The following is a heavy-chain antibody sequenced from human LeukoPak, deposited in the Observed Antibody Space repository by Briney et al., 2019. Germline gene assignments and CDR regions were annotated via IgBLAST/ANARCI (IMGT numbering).Heavy chain of an antibody. CDR3: ARDHVDTGMDY. V-gene: IGHV4-38-2*02. Sequence: PSETLSLTCTVSGYSISSGYYWGWIRQPPGKGLEWIGSIYHSGSTYYNPSLKSRVTISVDTSKNQFSLKLSSVTAADTAVYYCARDHVDTGMDYWGQGTLVTVSS. J-gene: IGHJ4*02. D-gene: IGHD5-18*01. CDR2: IYHSGST. CDR1: GYSISSGYY.